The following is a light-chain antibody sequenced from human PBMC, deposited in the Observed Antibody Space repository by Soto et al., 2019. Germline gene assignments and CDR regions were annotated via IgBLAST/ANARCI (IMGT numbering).Light chain of an antibody. CDR1: QSVSTTN. J-gene: IGKJ2*01. CDR3: HQFGTSPPAFT. CDR2: GTS. Sequence: VLTQSPGTLSLSPGERATLSCRTSQSVSTTNLAWYQQKPGQAPRLLMYGTSNRATGIPARFSGSGSGTDFTLTISRLEPEDFAVYYCHQFGTSPPAFTFGQGTKVEIK. V-gene: IGKV3-20*01.